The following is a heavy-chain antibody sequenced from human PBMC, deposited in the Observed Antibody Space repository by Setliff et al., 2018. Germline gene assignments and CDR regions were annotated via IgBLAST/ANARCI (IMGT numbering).Heavy chain of an antibody. CDR1: GGSIISSNYY. J-gene: IGHJ4*02. D-gene: IGHD2-21*02. CDR3: ARDLGHGGDSDY. CDR2: IGHTGSI. Sequence: SETLSLTCTVSGGSIISSNYYWGWIRQPPGKGLEWVGNIGHTGSINYNPSLKSRLTISRDTSKNQVSLKLNSVTATDTAVYYCARDLGHGGDSDYWGQGILVTVSS. V-gene: IGHV4-39*07.